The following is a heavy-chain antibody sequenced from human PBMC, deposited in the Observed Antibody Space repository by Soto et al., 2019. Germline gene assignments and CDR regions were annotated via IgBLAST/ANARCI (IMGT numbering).Heavy chain of an antibody. Sequence: GSLRLSCAASGFTFSSYAMSWVRQAPGKGLEWVSAISGSGGSTYYADSVKGRFTISRDNSKNTLYLQMNSLRAEDTAVYYCATSRYSSGWYFAYLRQGTLVTVSS. CDR2: ISGSGGST. CDR1: GFTFSSYA. CDR3: ATSRYSSGWYFAY. V-gene: IGHV3-23*01. J-gene: IGHJ4*02. D-gene: IGHD6-19*01.